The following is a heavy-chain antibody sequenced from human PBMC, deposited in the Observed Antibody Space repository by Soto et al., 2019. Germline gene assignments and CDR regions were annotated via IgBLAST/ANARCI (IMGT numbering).Heavy chain of an antibody. D-gene: IGHD5-18*01. CDR3: AKRGLLFDY. V-gene: IGHV3-23*01. CDR2: ISANGQGI. J-gene: IGHJ4*02. Sequence: GGSLRLSCAASGFTFSTYALSWVRQAPGKGLEWVSAISANGQGIYYADSVRGRFTISRDNSKNTIFLHMDSLRAEDTAVYYCAKRGLLFDYWGQGTLVTVSS. CDR1: GFTFSTYA.